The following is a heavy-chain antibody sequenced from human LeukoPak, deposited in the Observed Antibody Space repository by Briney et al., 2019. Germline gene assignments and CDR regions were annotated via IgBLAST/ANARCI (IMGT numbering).Heavy chain of an antibody. D-gene: IGHD1-26*01. Sequence: PSETLSLTCTVSGGSISSHYWSWIRQPPGKGLEWIGYIYYSGSTNYNPSLKSRVTISVDTSKNQFSLKLSSVTAADTAVYYCARDQPSGSYSVYYYYGMDVWGQGTTVTVSS. CDR2: IYYSGST. J-gene: IGHJ6*02. CDR3: ARDQPSGSYSVYYYYGMDV. CDR1: GGSISSHY. V-gene: IGHV4-59*11.